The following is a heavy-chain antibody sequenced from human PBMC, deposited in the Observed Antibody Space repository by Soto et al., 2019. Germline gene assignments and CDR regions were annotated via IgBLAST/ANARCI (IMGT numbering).Heavy chain of an antibody. CDR3: ARLDLRFGEFFYYYYYMDV. Sequence: ASVKVSCKASGGTFSSYTISWVRQAPGQGLEWMGRIIPILGIANYAQKFQGRVTITADKSTSTAYMELSSLRSEDTAVYYCARLDLRFGEFFYYYYYMDVWGKGTTVTVSS. D-gene: IGHD3-10*01. CDR1: GGTFSSYT. V-gene: IGHV1-69*02. CDR2: IIPILGIA. J-gene: IGHJ6*03.